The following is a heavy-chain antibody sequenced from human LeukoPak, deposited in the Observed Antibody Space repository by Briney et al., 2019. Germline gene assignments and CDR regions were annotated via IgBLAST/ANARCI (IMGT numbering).Heavy chain of an antibody. V-gene: IGHV3-9*01. CDR1: GFTFGGYA. J-gene: IGHJ4*02. CDR2: ISWDSGSI. CDR3: AKEIESSGYYKVIEY. D-gene: IGHD3-22*01. Sequence: GGSLRLSCAASGFTFGGYAMHWVRQAPGKGLEWVSGISWDSGSIGYADSVKGRFTISRDNSKNSLYLQMNSLRAEDTALYYCAKEIESSGYYKVIEYWGRGPLVTVSS.